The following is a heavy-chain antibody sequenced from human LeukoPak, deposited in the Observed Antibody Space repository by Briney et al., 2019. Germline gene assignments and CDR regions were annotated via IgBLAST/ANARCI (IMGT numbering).Heavy chain of an antibody. CDR1: GFTFSSYE. CDR3: ASGGAVDDLFQH. CDR2: ISRSGDTI. J-gene: IGHJ1*01. D-gene: IGHD3-16*01. V-gene: IGHV3-48*03. Sequence: GGSLRLSCAASGFTFSSYEMNWVRQAPGKGLEWLSYISRSGDTIYYADSVKGRFTISRDNAEKSLYLQMNSLRAEDTAVYHCASGGAVDDLFQHWGQGTLVTVSS.